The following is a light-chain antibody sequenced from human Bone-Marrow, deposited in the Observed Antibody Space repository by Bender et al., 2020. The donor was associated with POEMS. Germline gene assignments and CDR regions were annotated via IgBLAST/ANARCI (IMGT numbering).Light chain of an antibody. J-gene: IGLJ2*01. Sequence: SYVLTQPPSVSVAPGQTARIICGGNNIGGLSVHWYQQKPGQAPVLVVYDDRDRPSGIPERFSGSKSGSTATLTISRVEAGDEAVYYCQVWDSYSDVVFGGGTKLTVL. CDR2: DDR. CDR1: NIGGLS. CDR3: QVWDSYSDVV. V-gene: IGLV3-21*02.